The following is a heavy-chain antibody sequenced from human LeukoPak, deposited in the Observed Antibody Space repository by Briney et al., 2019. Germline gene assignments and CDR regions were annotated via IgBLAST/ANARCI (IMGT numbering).Heavy chain of an antibody. D-gene: IGHD3-22*01. CDR3: ASDSDYYDSSGYYPTD. V-gene: IGHV3-23*01. J-gene: IGHJ4*02. Sequence: GGSLRLSCAASGFTFSTYAMNWVRQAPGKGLEWVSAISGSGGSTYYADSVKGRFTISRDNSKNTLYLQMNSLRAEDTAVYYCASDSDYYDSSGYYPTDWGQGTLVTVSS. CDR2: ISGSGGST. CDR1: GFTFSTYA.